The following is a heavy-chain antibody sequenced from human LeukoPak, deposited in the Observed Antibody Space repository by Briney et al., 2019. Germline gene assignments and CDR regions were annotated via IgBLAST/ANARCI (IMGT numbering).Heavy chain of an antibody. CDR1: GFTFSSPA. D-gene: IGHD5-18*01. Sequence: GGSLRLSCAASGFTFSSPAMSWVRQAPGKGLEWVSTSGSGGNTYYADSVRGRFTISRDNSKNTLYLQMNSLRADDTAVYYCAKGYSYGYDYWGQGTLVTVSS. V-gene: IGHV3-23*01. CDR2: SGSGGNT. J-gene: IGHJ4*02. CDR3: AKGYSYGYDY.